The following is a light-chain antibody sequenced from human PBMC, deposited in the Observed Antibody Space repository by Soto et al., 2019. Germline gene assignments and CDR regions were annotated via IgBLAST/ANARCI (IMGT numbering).Light chain of an antibody. J-gene: IGLJ1*01. V-gene: IGLV2-14*01. CDR2: EVT. CDR1: SSDVGGYNY. CDR3: SSYTSSSTYV. Sequence: QSVLTQPASVSGSPGQSITISCTGTSSDVGGYNYVSWYQQHPGKAPKIIIYEVTNRPSGVSNRFSGSKSGNTASLTISGLLAEDEADYYCSSYTSSSTYVFGTGTKVTVL.